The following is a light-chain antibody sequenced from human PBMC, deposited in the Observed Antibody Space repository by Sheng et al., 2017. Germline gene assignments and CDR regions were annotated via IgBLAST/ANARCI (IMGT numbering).Light chain of an antibody. V-gene: IGKV4-1*01. CDR1: QSVLYSSNNKNY. J-gene: IGKJ2*03. Sequence: DIVMTQSPDSLAVSLGERATINCKSSQSVLYSSNNKNYLAWYQQKPGQPPKVLIYWASTRESGVPDRISGSGSGTDFTLTISSLQAEDVAVYYCQQYYNTPNSFGQGPSWRSN. CDR2: WAS. CDR3: QQYYNTPNS.